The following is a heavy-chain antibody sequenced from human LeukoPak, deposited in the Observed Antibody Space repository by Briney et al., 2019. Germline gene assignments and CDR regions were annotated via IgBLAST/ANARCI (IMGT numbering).Heavy chain of an antibody. CDR2: ISAYNGNT. Sequence: ASVKVSCKASGYTFTSYGISWVRQAPGQGLEWMGWISAYNGNTNYAQKLQGRVTMTTDTATSTAYMELRSLRSDDTAVYYCARLHEDGDYYYYGMDVWGQGTTVTVSS. D-gene: IGHD4-17*01. V-gene: IGHV1-18*01. CDR3: ARLHEDGDYYYYGMDV. J-gene: IGHJ6*02. CDR1: GYTFTSYG.